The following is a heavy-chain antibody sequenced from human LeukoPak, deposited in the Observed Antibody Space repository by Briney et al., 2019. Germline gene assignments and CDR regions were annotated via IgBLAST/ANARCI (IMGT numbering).Heavy chain of an antibody. Sequence: GGSLRLSCAASGLTFSSYAMSWVRQAPGKGLEWVSAISGSGGSTYYADSVKGRFTISRDNSKNTLYLQMNSLRAEDTAVYYCAKNTPATMIVVVITYFDYWGQGTLVTVSS. D-gene: IGHD3-22*01. CDR1: GLTFSSYA. CDR3: AKNTPATMIVVVITYFDY. CDR2: ISGSGGST. V-gene: IGHV3-23*01. J-gene: IGHJ4*02.